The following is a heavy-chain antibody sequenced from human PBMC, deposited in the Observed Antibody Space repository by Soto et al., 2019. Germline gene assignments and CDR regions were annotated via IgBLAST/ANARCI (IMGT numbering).Heavy chain of an antibody. CDR3: APYGSGSP. Sequence: SVKVSCKASGYTFSSYTISWVRQAPGQGLEWMGRIIPILGIANYAQKFQGRVTITADKSASTAYMELSSLRSEDTAVYYCAPYGSGSPWGQGTLVTVSS. CDR1: GYTFSSYT. J-gene: IGHJ5*02. V-gene: IGHV1-69*02. D-gene: IGHD3-10*01. CDR2: IIPILGIA.